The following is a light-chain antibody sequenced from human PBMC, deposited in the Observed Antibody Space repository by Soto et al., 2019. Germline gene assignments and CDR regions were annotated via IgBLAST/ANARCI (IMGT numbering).Light chain of an antibody. CDR3: ATWDGSLSVGV. CDR2: ENN. J-gene: IGLJ1*01. CDR1: CSILGINF. Sequence: QSVLTQPPSVSAAPAQKVTISCSGGCSILGINFVSWYQQFPGGVPKLLIYENNKRPSGIPDRFSGAKSGTSATLDITGLQAGDEADYYCATWDGSLSVGVFGGGNKVTVL. V-gene: IGLV1-51*02.